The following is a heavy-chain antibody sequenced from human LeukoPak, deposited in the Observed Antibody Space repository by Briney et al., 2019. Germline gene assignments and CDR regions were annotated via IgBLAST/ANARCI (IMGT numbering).Heavy chain of an antibody. Sequence: GGSLRLSCAVSGITFSDAWMTWVRQAPGKGLEWVGRIKSKAGGEIRDYAAPVKGRFTISRDDSINRGYLEMNGMKTEDTAMYYCCHLAVGQSHFDHWGQGNLVTVS. CDR1: GITFSDAW. V-gene: IGHV3-15*05. CDR3: CHLAVGQSHFDH. D-gene: IGHD2-15*01. CDR2: IKSKAGGEIR. J-gene: IGHJ4*02.